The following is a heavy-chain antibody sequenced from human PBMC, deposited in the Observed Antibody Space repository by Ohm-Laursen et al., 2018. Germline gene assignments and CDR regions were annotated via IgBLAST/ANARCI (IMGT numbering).Heavy chain of an antibody. CDR2: IYYSGST. J-gene: IGHJ5*02. CDR3: ARHAAYCGGDCYSRWFDP. D-gene: IGHD2-21*02. V-gene: IGHV4-39*01. CDR1: GGSISSSSYY. Sequence: SQTLSLTCTVSGGSISSSSYYWGWIRQPPGKGLEWIGSIYYSGSTYYNPSLKSRVTISVDTSKNQFSLKLSSVTAADTAVYYCARHAAYCGGDCYSRWFDPWGQGTLVTVPS.